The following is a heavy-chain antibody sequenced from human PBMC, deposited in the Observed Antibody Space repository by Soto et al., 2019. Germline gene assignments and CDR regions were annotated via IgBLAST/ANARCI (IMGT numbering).Heavy chain of an antibody. V-gene: IGHV1-18*01. CDR3: ARSGDFWSGYPGEGSDIDY. J-gene: IGHJ4*02. Sequence: ASVKVSCKASGYTFTSYGISWVRQAPGQGLEWMGWISAYNGNTNYAQKLQGRVTMTTDTSTSTAYMELRSLRSDDTAVYYCARSGDFWSGYPGEGSDIDYWGQGTLVTVSS. CDR1: GYTFTSYG. D-gene: IGHD3-3*01. CDR2: ISAYNGNT.